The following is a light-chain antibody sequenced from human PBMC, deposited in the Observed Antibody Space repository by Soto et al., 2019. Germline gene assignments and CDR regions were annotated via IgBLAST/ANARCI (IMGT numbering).Light chain of an antibody. CDR3: LQDYNYFG. Sequence: DIQMTQSPSTLSGSVGDRVTITCRASQTISSWLAWYQQKPGKAPKLLIYKASTLKSGVPSRFSGSGSGTEFTLTISSLQPDDFATYYCLQDYNYFGFGQGTRLEIK. CDR1: QTISSW. CDR2: KAS. V-gene: IGKV1-5*03. J-gene: IGKJ5*01.